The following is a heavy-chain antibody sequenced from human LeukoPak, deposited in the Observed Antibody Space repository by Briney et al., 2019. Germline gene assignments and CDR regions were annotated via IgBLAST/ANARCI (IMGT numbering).Heavy chain of an antibody. J-gene: IGHJ5*02. CDR3: ARTWGSYSRFWFDL. CDR2: IYYSGST. V-gene: IGHV4-31*11. CDR1: GGSISSSSGNC. Sequence: SETLSLTCAVSGGSISSSSGNCWTWVRQHPGKGLEWIGYIYYSGSTYYHPSLKSRVTISVDTSKNQFSLKLSSVTAADTAVYYCARTWGSYSRFWFDLWGQGTLVTVSS. D-gene: IGHD3-16*01.